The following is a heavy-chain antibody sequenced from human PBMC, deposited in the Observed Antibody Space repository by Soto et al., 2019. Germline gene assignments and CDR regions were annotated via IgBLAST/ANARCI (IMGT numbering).Heavy chain of an antibody. CDR1: GGSFSGYF. CDR3: ARGGSSDWQVAFDF. V-gene: IGHV4-34*01. CDR2: VNHNGRN. D-gene: IGHD6-19*01. Sequence: NPSETLSLTCDVYGGSFSGYFWNWIRQSPGKGLEWIGKVNHNGRNNYNPSLKSRVTISLDMSKKQISLKLTSVTAADTAVYYCARGGSSDWQVAFDFWGQGTMVTVPS. J-gene: IGHJ3*01.